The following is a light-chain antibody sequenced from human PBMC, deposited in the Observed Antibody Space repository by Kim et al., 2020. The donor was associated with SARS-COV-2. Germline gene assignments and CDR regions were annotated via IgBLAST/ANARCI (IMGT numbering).Light chain of an antibody. J-gene: IGKJ1*01. CDR1: QSISSY. V-gene: IGKV1-39*01. CDR3: QQSYSTPRT. CDR2: AAS. Sequence: DIQMTQSPSSLSASVGDRVTITCRASQSISSYLNWYQQKPGNPPKLLIYAASSLQSGVPSRFSGSGSGTDFTLTISSLQPEDFATYYCQQSYSTPRTFGQGTKVDIK.